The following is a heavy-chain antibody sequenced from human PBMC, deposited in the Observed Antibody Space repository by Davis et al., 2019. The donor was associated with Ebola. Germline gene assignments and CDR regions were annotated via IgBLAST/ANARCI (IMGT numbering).Heavy chain of an antibody. CDR1: GFRFRDYA. Sequence: GESLKISCAASGFRFRDYAMNWVRQAPGKRLEWVSGLSGSGRSTNYADSVKGRFTISRDNSKNTLYLQMNSLRAEDTAVYYCAKAGGFVVVPAAIPTDYWGQGTLVTVSS. D-gene: IGHD2-2*01. V-gene: IGHV3-23*01. CDR2: LSGSGRST. J-gene: IGHJ4*02. CDR3: AKAGGFVVVPAAIPTDY.